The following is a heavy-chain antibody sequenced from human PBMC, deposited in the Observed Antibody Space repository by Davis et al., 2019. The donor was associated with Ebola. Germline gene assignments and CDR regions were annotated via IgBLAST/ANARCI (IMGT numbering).Heavy chain of an antibody. V-gene: IGHV4-34*09. D-gene: IGHD1-20*01. CDR1: GGSFSGYY. Sequence: SETLSLTCAVYGGSFSGYYWSWIRQHPGAGLEWLGYIYYSGSTHFNPSFKSRLTMSVDTSKNQFSLKLSSVTAADTAFYYCARGSIGTITTIFDNWGQGALVTVSS. J-gene: IGHJ4*02. CDR2: IYYSGST. CDR3: ARGSIGTITTIFDN.